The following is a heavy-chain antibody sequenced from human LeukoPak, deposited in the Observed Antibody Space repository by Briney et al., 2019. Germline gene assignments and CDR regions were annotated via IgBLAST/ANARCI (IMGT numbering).Heavy chain of an antibody. V-gene: IGHV4-34*01. D-gene: IGHD6-6*01. CDR1: GGSFSGYY. J-gene: IGHJ4*02. Sequence: SETLSLTCAVYGGSFSGYYWSWIRQPPGKGLEWIGEINHSGSTNYNPSLKSRVTISVDTSKNQFSLKLSSVTAADTAVYYCARAPRCTPRSDREYSSSSSNFDYWGQGTLVTVSS. CDR3: ARAPRCTPRSDREYSSSSSNFDY. CDR2: INHSGST.